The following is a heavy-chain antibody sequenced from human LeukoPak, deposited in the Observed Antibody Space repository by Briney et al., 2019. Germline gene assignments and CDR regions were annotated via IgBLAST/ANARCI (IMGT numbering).Heavy chain of an antibody. V-gene: IGHV3-30*02. CDR3: ARGDFVVVTASFDY. D-gene: IGHD2-21*02. CDR2: IRYDGSNK. J-gene: IGHJ4*02. CDR1: GFTLSSYG. Sequence: GGSLRLSCAASGFTLSSYGMHWVRQAPGKGLEGVAFIRYDGSNKYYADSVKGRFTISRDNSKNTLYLQMNSLRAEDTAVYYCARGDFVVVTASFDYWGQGTLVTVSS.